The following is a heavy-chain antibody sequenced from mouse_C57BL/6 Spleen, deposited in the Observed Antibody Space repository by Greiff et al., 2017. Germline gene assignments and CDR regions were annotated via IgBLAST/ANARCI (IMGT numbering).Heavy chain of an antibody. Sequence: EVQRVESEGGLVQPGSSMKLSCTASGFTFSDYYMAWVRQVPEKGLEWVANINYDGSSTYYLDSLKSRFIISRDNAKNILDLQMSSLKSEDTATYYGARRPNEGYLWYFEVWGTGTTVTVSS. CDR2: INYDGSST. V-gene: IGHV5-16*01. CDR3: ARRPNEGYLWYFEV. D-gene: IGHD2-3*01. J-gene: IGHJ1*03. CDR1: GFTFSDYY.